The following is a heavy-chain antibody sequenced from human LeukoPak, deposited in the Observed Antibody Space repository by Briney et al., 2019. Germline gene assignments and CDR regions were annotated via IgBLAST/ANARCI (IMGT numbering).Heavy chain of an antibody. CDR1: GFTFSSYS. CDR2: ISSSGSTI. D-gene: IGHD3-10*01. V-gene: IGHV3-21*04. Sequence: PGGSLRLSCAASGFTFSSYSINWVRQAPGKGLEWVSSISSSGSTIYYADSVKGRFTISRDNAKNSLYLQMNSLRAEDTAVYYCARLQWFGEYNWFDPWGQGTLVTVSS. CDR3: ARLQWFGEYNWFDP. J-gene: IGHJ5*02.